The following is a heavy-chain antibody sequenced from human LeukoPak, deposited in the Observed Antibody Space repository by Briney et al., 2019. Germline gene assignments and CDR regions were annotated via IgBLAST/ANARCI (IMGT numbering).Heavy chain of an antibody. J-gene: IGHJ4*02. CDR2: IWYDGSNQ. V-gene: IGHV3-33*06. CDR1: GFSFSSYA. CDR3: VKSGPDFGDLPSEYYFDF. D-gene: IGHD4-17*01. Sequence: HPGGSLRLSCAASGFSFSSYAMHWVRRAPGKGLEWVAVIWYDGSNQYYADSVRGRFTISRDNSKDTLHLQMNSLRAEDTAAYYCVKSGPDFGDLPSEYYFDFWGQGTLVTVSS.